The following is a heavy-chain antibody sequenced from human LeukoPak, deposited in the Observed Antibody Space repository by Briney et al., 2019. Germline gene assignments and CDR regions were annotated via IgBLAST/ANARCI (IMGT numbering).Heavy chain of an antibody. Sequence: ASVTVSFTSSGYTFTFYYMHWVRQAPGQGLEWMGWINPNSGGTNYAQKFQGRVTITRDTSISKAYMKLSRLRSDDTAEYYCARDPDSSGYYAVDYWGQGTLVTVSS. CDR3: ARDPDSSGYYAVDY. CDR1: GYTFTFYY. V-gene: IGHV1-2*02. CDR2: INPNSGGT. D-gene: IGHD3-22*01. J-gene: IGHJ4*02.